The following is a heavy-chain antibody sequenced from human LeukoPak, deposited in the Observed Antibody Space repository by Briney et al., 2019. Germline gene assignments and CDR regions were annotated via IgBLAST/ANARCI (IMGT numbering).Heavy chain of an antibody. V-gene: IGHV3-48*04. CDR2: ISSSGSTI. Sequence: HTGGSLRLSCAASGFTFSTYGIHWVRQAPGKGLEWVSHISSSGSTIYYADSVKGRFTISRDNAKNSLYLQMNSLRAEDTAVYYCAELSITMIGGVWGKGTTVTISS. CDR1: GFTFSTYG. D-gene: IGHD3-10*02. CDR3: AELSITMIGGV. J-gene: IGHJ6*04.